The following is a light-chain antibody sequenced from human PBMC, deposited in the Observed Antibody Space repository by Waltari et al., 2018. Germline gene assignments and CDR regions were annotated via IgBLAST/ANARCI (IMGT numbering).Light chain of an antibody. CDR3: LQWGASQWT. CDR1: QSVKSEY. Sequence: IVLTQSPGTLSLSRGKPATLPCRASQSVKSEYLTWYQQKPGQAPRLLVYGASSRATGIPDRFSGSGSGTDFTLTIRRLEPEDFAVFYCLQWGASQWTFGQGTRVEVK. J-gene: IGKJ1*01. CDR2: GAS. V-gene: IGKV3-20*01.